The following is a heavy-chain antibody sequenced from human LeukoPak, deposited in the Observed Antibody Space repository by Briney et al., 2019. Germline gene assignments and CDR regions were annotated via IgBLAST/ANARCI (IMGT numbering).Heavy chain of an antibody. CDR1: GGSISTSSYY. CDR2: IYYSGST. CDR3: GRRSRSTWNYRRGDY. D-gene: IGHD1-7*01. Sequence: SETLSLTCTVSGGSISTSSYYWGWIRQPPGKGLEWIGSIYYSGSTYYNPSLKSRVTISVDTSKNQFSLKLSSVTAADTAVYYCGRRSRSTWNYRRGDYWGQGTLVTVSS. J-gene: IGHJ4*02. V-gene: IGHV4-39*01.